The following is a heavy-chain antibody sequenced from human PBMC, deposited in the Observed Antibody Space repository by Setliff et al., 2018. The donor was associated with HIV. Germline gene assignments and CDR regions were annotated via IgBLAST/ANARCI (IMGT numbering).Heavy chain of an antibody. Sequence: GASVKVSCAASGFRISNYVMTWVRQAPGKGLDWVSGISSSGGSTYYADSVKGRFTISRDNSKNTLYLQMSSLRDEDTAVYYCAKSIVVVTARWYFDLWGRGTLVTVSS. CDR3: AKSIVVVTARWYFDL. D-gene: IGHD2-21*02. J-gene: IGHJ2*01. CDR1: GFRISNYV. V-gene: IGHV3-23*01. CDR2: ISSSGGST.